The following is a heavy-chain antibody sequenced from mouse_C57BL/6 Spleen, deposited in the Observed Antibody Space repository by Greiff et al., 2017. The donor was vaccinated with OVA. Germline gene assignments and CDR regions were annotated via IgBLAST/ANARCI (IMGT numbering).Heavy chain of an antibody. D-gene: IGHD2-3*01. CDR3: ASGGYDED. V-gene: IGHV1-81*01. J-gene: IGHJ3*01. CDR1: GYTFTSYG. Sequence: VQLQQSGAELARPGASVKLSCKASGYTFTSYGISWVKQRTGQGLEWIGEIYPRSGNTYYNEKFKGKATLTADKSSSTAYMELRSLTSEDSAVYFCASGGYDEDWGQGTLVTVSA. CDR2: IYPRSGNT.